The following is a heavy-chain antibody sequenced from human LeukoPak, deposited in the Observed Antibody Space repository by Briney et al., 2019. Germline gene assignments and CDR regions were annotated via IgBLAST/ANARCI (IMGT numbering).Heavy chain of an antibody. D-gene: IGHD1-26*01. Sequence: GGSLRLSCAASGFTFSSYAMSWVRQAPGKGLEAPGKGLEWVSTISASGHATYYPDSVRGRFTISRDNSKSTLHLRMDSLRAEDSALYYCAKWPEGATPKFHHWGQGTLVTVSS. CDR3: AKWPEGATPKFHH. V-gene: IGHV3-23*01. CDR1: GFTFSSYA. CDR2: ISASGHAT. J-gene: IGHJ4*02.